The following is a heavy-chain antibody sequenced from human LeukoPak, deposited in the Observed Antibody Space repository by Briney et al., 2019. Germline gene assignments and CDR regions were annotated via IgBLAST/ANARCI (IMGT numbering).Heavy chain of an antibody. CDR2: ISSSSSTI. V-gene: IGHV3-48*01. J-gene: IGHJ4*02. CDR3: ARGAQLLYPDY. Sequence: PGGSLRLSCAASGFTFSSYSMNWVRQAPGKGLEWVSYISSSSSTIYYADTVKGRFTISRDKAKNSLYLQMNSLRAEDTAVYYCARGAQLLYPDYWGQGTLVTVSS. D-gene: IGHD2-2*02. CDR1: GFTFSSYS.